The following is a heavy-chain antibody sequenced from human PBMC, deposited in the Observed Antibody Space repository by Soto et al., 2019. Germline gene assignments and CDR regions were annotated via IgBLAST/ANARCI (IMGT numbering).Heavy chain of an antibody. CDR3: ARGALYCSGGSCYGGYYYYGMDV. CDR2: INHSGST. Sequence: PSETQSLTCAVYGGSFSGYYWGWIRQPPGKGLEWIGEINHSGSTNYNPPLKSRVTISVDTSKNQFSLKLSSVTAADTAVYYCARGALYCSGGSCYGGYYYYGMDVWGQGTTVTVSS. J-gene: IGHJ6*02. CDR1: GGSFSGYY. D-gene: IGHD2-15*01. V-gene: IGHV4-34*01.